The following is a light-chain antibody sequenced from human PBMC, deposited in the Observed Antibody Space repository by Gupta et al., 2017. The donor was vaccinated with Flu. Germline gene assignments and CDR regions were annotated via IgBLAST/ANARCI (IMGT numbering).Light chain of an antibody. CDR3: QQTSTAPLT. V-gene: IGKV1-39*01. CDR2: AAS. Sequence: PSSLSASVGDRITITCRAGQSISTYLNWYQQKPGRAPRLLIYAASSLQSGVPSRFSGSGSGTDFSLTISRLQPEDFGTYYCQQTSTAPLTFGGGTKVEI. J-gene: IGKJ4*01. CDR1: QSISTY.